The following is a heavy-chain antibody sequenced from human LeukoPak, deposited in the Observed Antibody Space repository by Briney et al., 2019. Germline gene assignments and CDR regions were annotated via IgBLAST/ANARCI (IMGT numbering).Heavy chain of an antibody. Sequence: GGSLTLSCVASGFSSTYMSWVRQAPGKGLEWVSVIYSGDSTYYADSVKGRFTISRDISKNTVYLQMNSLRPEDTAVYHCARDLWDATGYWGQGTLVTVAS. V-gene: IGHV3-66*02. CDR2: IYSGDST. CDR1: GFSSTY. D-gene: IGHD3-3*01. CDR3: ARDLWDATGY. J-gene: IGHJ4*02.